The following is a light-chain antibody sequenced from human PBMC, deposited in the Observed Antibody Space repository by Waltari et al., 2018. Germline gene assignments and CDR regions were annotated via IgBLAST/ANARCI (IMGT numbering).Light chain of an antibody. CDR2: DAS. CDR1: QDISNY. J-gene: IGKJ5*01. CDR3: QQYDNLIT. V-gene: IGKV1-33*01. Sequence: DIQMTQSPSSLSASVGDRVTITCQASQDISNYLNWYQQKPGKAPKLLFYDASNLETGVPSRFSGSGSGTDFTFTISSLQPEDIATYYCQQYDNLITFGQGTRLEIK.